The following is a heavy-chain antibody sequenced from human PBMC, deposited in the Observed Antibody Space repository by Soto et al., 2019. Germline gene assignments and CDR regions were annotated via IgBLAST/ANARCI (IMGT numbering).Heavy chain of an antibody. CDR2: ISYDGSNK. Sequence: PGGSLRLSCAASGFTFSSYAMHWVRQAPGKGLEWVAVISYDGSNKYYADSVKGRFTICRDNSKNTLYLQMNSLRAEDTAVYYCARERPGGCSSTSCYAYKGFYYYYSMDVWGQGTTVTVSS. D-gene: IGHD2-2*01. CDR3: ARERPGGCSSTSCYAYKGFYYYYSMDV. J-gene: IGHJ6*02. V-gene: IGHV3-30-3*01. CDR1: GFTFSSYA.